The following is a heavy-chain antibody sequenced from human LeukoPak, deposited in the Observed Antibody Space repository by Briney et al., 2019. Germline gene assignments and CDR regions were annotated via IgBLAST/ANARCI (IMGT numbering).Heavy chain of an antibody. CDR2: IYTSGST. J-gene: IGHJ5*02. V-gene: IGHV4-61*02. CDR3: AREEKGRFDP. Sequence: SETLSLTCTVSGGSISSGSYYWSWIRQPAGKGLEWIGRIYTSGSTNYNPSLKSRVTISVDTSKNQCSLKLSSVTAADTAVYYCAREEKGRFDPWGQGTLVTVSS. CDR1: GGSISSGSYY.